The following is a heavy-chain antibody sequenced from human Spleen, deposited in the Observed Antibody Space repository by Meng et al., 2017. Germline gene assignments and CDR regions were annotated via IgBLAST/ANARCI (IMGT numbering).Heavy chain of an antibody. V-gene: IGHV4-31*03. CDR2: IYYSGST. D-gene: IGHD3-10*01. CDR3: ARDRTYYYGSGDWYFDL. Sequence: GPLQESGPGLVKPSQTLSLTCTVSGGSISSGGYYWSWIRQHPGKGLEWIGYIYYSGSTYYNPSLKSRVTISVDTSKNQFSLKLSSVTAADTAVYYCARDRTYYYGSGDWYFDLWGRGTLVTVSS. CDR1: GGSISSGGYY. J-gene: IGHJ2*01.